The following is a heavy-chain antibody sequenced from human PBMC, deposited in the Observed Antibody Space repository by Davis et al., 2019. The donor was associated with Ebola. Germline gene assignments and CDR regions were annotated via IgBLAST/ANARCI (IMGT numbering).Heavy chain of an antibody. CDR3: ASGWLRTYLDS. CDR1: GDSVSG. CDR2: TYYNSKWFS. Sequence: PSETLSLTCAISGDSVSGWNWIRQSPSRGLEWLGRTYYNSKWFSDYAVSVKSRIAINADTSKNQFSLQLNSVTPDDTAVYYCASGWLRTYLDSWGQGTLVTVSS. J-gene: IGHJ4*02. D-gene: IGHD5-12*01. V-gene: IGHV6-1*01.